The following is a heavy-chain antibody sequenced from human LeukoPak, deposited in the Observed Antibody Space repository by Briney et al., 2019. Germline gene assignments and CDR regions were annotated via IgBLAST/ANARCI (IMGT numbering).Heavy chain of an antibody. CDR1: GYRFTNYW. Sequence: PGESLKISCKGSGYRFTNYWIGWVRQMPGKGLEWMGIIYPGDSDTRYSPSIQGQVTISADRSISTAYLQWSSLKASDTAVYYCVRRRSGWYYFDYWGQGTLVTVSA. CDR3: VRRRSGWYYFDY. V-gene: IGHV5-51*01. J-gene: IGHJ4*02. CDR2: IYPGDSDT. D-gene: IGHD6-19*01.